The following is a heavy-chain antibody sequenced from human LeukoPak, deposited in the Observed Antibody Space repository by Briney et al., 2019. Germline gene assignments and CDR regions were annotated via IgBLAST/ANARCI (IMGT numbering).Heavy chain of an antibody. Sequence: GGSLRLSCAASGFTFDDSWVHWVRQAPGKGLVWVSSISSSSSYIYYADSVKGRFTISRDNAKNSLYLQMNSLRAEDTAVYYCARGPDRLRYFDWLLRFDYWGQGTLVTVSS. V-gene: IGHV3-21*01. J-gene: IGHJ4*02. CDR3: ARGPDRLRYFDWLLRFDY. D-gene: IGHD3-9*01. CDR1: GFTFDDSW. CDR2: ISSSSSYI.